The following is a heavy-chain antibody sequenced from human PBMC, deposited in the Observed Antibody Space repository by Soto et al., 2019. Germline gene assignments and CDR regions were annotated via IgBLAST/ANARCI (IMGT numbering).Heavy chain of an antibody. V-gene: IGHV1-46*01. CDR2: INPDDYTT. J-gene: IGHJ5*02. CDR3: ARDQSGTANGYAWLWFDP. Sequence: QVQLVQSGTEMKKPGASVKVSCRTSGYTFTRHWMHWVRQAPGQGLEWMGIINPDDYTTSYAQKFQGRVTLTRDTSTSTVFMELTSLRSEDTAIYYCARDQSGTANGYAWLWFDPWGQGTPVIVSS. D-gene: IGHD2-8*01. CDR1: GYTFTRHW.